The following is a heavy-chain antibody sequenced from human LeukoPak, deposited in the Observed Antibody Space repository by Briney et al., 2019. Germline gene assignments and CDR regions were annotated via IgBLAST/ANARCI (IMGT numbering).Heavy chain of an antibody. CDR3: AKENPHNDY. CDR1: GFTFCSYA. Sequence: GGSLRLSCAASGFTFCSYAMSWVRQGPGKGLEWVSDINGSGGSTYYADSVKGRFTISRDNSKNTLYLQMNSLRAEDTALYYCAKENPHNDYWGQGTLVTVSS. CDR2: INGSGGST. V-gene: IGHV3-23*01. J-gene: IGHJ4*02.